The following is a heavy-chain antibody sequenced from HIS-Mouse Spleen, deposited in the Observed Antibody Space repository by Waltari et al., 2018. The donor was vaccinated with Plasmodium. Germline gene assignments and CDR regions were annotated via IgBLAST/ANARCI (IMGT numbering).Heavy chain of an antibody. Sequence: QVQLVQSGAEVKKPGASVKVSCKAYGYTFTDYHMHWVRQAPGQGLEWMGWINPNSGGTNYAQKFQGRVTMTRDTSISTAYMELSRLRSDDTAVYYCARVLGYKAAAGTFVEYFQHWGQGTLVTVSS. CDR3: ARVLGYKAAAGTFVEYFQH. D-gene: IGHD6-13*01. CDR2: INPNSGGT. CDR1: GYTFTDYH. J-gene: IGHJ1*01. V-gene: IGHV1-2*02.